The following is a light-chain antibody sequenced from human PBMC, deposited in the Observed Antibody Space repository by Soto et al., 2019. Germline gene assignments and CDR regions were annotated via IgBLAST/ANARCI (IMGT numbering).Light chain of an antibody. CDR2: EVS. V-gene: IGLV2-18*02. Sequence: QSALTQPPSVSGSPGQSVAISCTGTSSDVGSYNRVAWYQQPPGTAPKLIIYEVSNRPSGVPDRFCGSKSGNTASLTISGLQAEDEADYYCSSFTSSSTYVFGTGTKLTVL. CDR1: SSDVGSYNR. J-gene: IGLJ1*01. CDR3: SSFTSSSTYV.